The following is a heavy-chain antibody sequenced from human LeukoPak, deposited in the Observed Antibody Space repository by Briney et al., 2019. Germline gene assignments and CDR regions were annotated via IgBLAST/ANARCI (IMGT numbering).Heavy chain of an antibody. Sequence: PSETLSLTCAVSGDSIDSGTYYWGWIRQPPGKGLEWIASIHYSGNTYYNSSLKSRVSISADMSKNQFSVMLTSVTSADTAVYYCARHDEYGGNPTFDYWGQGTLVTVSS. D-gene: IGHD4-23*01. J-gene: IGHJ4*02. CDR2: IHYSGNT. V-gene: IGHV4-39*01. CDR1: GDSIDSGTYY. CDR3: ARHDEYGGNPTFDY.